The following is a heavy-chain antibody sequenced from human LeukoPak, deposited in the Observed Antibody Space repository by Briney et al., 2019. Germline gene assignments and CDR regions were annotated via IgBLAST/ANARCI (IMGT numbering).Heavy chain of an antibody. Sequence: SETLSLTCTVSGDSISSSTYYWGWIRQPPGKGLEWIANIFYTGNTYYNPSLKSRVTISIDTSKNQFSLRLNSVTATDTAVYYCARLNKPGWFDPWGQGTLVTVSS. J-gene: IGHJ5*02. D-gene: IGHD1-14*01. V-gene: IGHV4-39*01. CDR1: GDSISSSTYY. CDR3: ARLNKPGWFDP. CDR2: IFYTGNT.